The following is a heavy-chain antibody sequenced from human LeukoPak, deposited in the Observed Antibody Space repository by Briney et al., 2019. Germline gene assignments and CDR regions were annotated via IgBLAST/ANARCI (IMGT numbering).Heavy chain of an antibody. D-gene: IGHD3-16*01. Sequence: GGSLRLSCAASGFTFISYEMNWVRQAPGKGLEWVSYISSSGSTIYYADSVKGRFTISRDNAKNSLYLQMNSLRAEDTAVYYCARGDAFSGDHWGQGTLVTVSS. CDR1: GFTFISYE. J-gene: IGHJ4*02. V-gene: IGHV3-48*03. CDR3: ARGDAFSGDH. CDR2: ISSSGSTI.